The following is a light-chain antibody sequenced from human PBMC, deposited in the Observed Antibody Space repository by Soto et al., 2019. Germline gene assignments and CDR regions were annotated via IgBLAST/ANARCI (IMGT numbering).Light chain of an antibody. CDR1: QSVDSY. CDR3: QHYGSSPTT. V-gene: IGKV3-20*01. J-gene: IGKJ1*01. CDR2: GAS. Sequence: EIVLTQSPASLSLSPGERATLSCRASQSVDSYLVWYQQKPGQAPRLLIFGASSRATGIPDRFSGSGSGTDFTLTISRLEPEDFAVYYCQHYGSSPTTFGQGTKVEIK.